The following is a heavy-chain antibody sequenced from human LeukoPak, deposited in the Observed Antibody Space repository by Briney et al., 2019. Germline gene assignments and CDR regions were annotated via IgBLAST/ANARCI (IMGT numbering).Heavy chain of an antibody. CDR2: INPSGGST. D-gene: IGHD3-10*01. Sequence: ASVKVSCKASGYTFTSYYMHWVRQAPGQGLEWMGIINPSGGSTSYAQKFQGRVTMTRDTSTSTVYMELSSLRSEDTAVYYCARDHEYYYGSGSYYPGGCDYWGQGTQVTVSS. CDR1: GYTFTSYY. V-gene: IGHV1-46*01. J-gene: IGHJ4*02. CDR3: ARDHEYYYGSGSYYPGGCDY.